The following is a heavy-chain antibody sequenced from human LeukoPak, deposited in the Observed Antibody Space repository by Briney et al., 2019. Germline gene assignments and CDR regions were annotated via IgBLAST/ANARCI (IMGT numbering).Heavy chain of an antibody. V-gene: IGHV3-48*03. Sequence: GGSLRLSCAASGFTFSSYEMNWVRQAPGKGLEWVSYISSSGSTIYYADSVKGRFTISRDNAKDSLYLQMNSLRAEDTAVYYCARARHDYYDSSGYGGDYWGQGTLVTVSS. D-gene: IGHD3-22*01. CDR3: ARARHDYYDSSGYGGDY. CDR2: ISSSGSTI. J-gene: IGHJ4*02. CDR1: GFTFSSYE.